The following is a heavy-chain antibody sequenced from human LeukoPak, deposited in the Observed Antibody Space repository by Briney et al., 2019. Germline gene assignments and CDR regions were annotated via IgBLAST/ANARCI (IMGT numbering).Heavy chain of an antibody. CDR2: ISAYNGNT. CDR1: GYTFTSYG. D-gene: IGHD4-23*01. J-gene: IGHJ4*02. CDR3: ARQDDYGGKGFDY. V-gene: IGHV1-18*01. Sequence: ASVKVSCKAAGYTFTSYGISWVRQAPGQGLEWMGWISAYNGNTNYAQKLQGRVTMTTDTSTSTAYMEPRSLRSDNTAVYYCARQDDYGGKGFDYWGQGTLVTVSS.